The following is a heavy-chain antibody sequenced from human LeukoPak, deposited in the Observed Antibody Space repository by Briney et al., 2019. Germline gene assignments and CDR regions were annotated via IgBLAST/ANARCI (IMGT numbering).Heavy chain of an antibody. CDR2: IYPGDSDT. J-gene: IGHJ4*02. CDR3: ARQRLRGVSYFDY. Sequence: GESLKISCEGSGYTFTSHWIGWVRQMPGKGLEWMRIIYPGDSDTRYSPSFQGQVTISADKSITTAYLQWTSLKASDTAMYYCARQRLRGVSYFDYWGRGTLVTVSS. CDR1: GYTFTSHW. V-gene: IGHV5-51*01. D-gene: IGHD3-10*01.